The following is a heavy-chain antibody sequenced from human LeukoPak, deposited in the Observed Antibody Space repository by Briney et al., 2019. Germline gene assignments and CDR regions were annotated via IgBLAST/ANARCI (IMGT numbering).Heavy chain of an antibody. Sequence: PGGSLRLSCAASGFTFSSYSMNWVRQAPGKGLVWVSRINSDGSSTSYADSVKGRFTISRDNAKNTLYLQMNSLRAEDTAVYYCASRGDYVWGSYRYAYWGQGTLVTVSS. CDR3: ASRGDYVWGSYRYAY. D-gene: IGHD3-16*02. V-gene: IGHV3-74*01. CDR1: GFTFSSYS. CDR2: INSDGSST. J-gene: IGHJ4*02.